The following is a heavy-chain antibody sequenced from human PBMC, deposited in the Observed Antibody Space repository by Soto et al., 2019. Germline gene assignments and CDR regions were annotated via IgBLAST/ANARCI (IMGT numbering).Heavy chain of an antibody. CDR3: AILGGTNFDWLLQDSV. J-gene: IGHJ6*04. D-gene: IGHD3-9*01. V-gene: IGHV3-33*01. Sequence: GGSLRLSCAASGFTFSSYGMHWVRQAPGKGLEWVAVIWYDGSNKYYADSVKGRFTISRDNSKNTLYLQMNSLRAEDTAVYYCAILGGTNFDWLLQDSVWGKGTTVTVSS. CDR2: IWYDGSNK. CDR1: GFTFSSYG.